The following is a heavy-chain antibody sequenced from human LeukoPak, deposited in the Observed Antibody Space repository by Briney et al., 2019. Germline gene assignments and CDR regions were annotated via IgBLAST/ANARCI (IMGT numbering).Heavy chain of an antibody. D-gene: IGHD3-22*01. CDR2: IYYSGST. J-gene: IGHJ4*02. V-gene: IGHV4-39*01. Sequence: SETLSLTCTVSGGSISSSSYYWGWIRQPPGKGLEWIGSIYYSGSTYYNPSLKSRVTISVDTSKNQFSLKLGSVTAADTAVYYCANYDSSGYYRTGGYWGQGTLVTVSS. CDR1: GGSISSSSYY. CDR3: ANYDSSGYYRTGGY.